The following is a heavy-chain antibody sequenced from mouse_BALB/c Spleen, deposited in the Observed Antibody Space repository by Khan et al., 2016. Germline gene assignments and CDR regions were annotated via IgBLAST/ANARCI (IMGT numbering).Heavy chain of an antibody. V-gene: IGHV1-54*03. CDR2: INPGSGGT. D-gene: IGHD4-1*01. CDR1: GYAFTNYL. CDR3: CLGRGDY. J-gene: IGHJ2*01. Sequence: QIQLVQSGAELVRPGTSVKVSCKASGYAFTNYLIEWVKQRPGQGLEWIGVINPGSGGTNYNEKFKGKATLTADKSSSTAYMQLSSLTSDDSAVYFCCLGRGDYWGQGTTLTVSS.